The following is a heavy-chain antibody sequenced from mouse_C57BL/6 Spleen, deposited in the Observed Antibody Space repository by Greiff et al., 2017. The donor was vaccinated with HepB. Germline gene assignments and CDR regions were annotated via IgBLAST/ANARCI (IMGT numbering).Heavy chain of an antibody. Sequence: EVHLVESGGDLVKPGGSLKLSCAASGFTFSSYGMSWVRQTPDKRLEWVATISSGGSYTYYPDSVKGRFTISRDNAKNTLYLQISSLKSEDTAMYDGARLDSSGFYAMDYWGQGTSVTVSS. V-gene: IGHV5-6*01. CDR3: ARLDSSGFYAMDY. CDR1: GFTFSSYG. D-gene: IGHD3-2*02. J-gene: IGHJ4*01. CDR2: ISSGGSYT.